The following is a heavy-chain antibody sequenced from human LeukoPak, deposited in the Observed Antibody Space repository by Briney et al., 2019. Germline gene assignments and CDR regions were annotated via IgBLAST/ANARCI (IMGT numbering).Heavy chain of an antibody. CDR1: GHIFTSYY. V-gene: IGHV1-2*02. Sequence: GASVKVSCKASGHIFTSYYMYWVRQAPGQGLEWVGWINPNSGGTNYAQKFQGRVTMTRDPSIYTAYMDLSRLRSDDTAVYYCARGHRIEYSSSSGDYWGQGTLVTVSS. J-gene: IGHJ4*02. D-gene: IGHD6-6*01. CDR2: INPNSGGT. CDR3: ARGHRIEYSSSSGDY.